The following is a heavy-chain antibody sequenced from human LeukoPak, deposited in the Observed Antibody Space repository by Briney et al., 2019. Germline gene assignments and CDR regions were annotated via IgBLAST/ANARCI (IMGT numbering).Heavy chain of an antibody. CDR2: FDPEDGET. CDR1: GDTLSELA. V-gene: IGHV1-24*01. Sequence: ASVKVSCKVSGDTLSELAMHWVRQVPGKGFEWMGGFDPEDGETVYAQKFQGRFTMTEDSSTDTAYMELTSLRSEDTAVYYCTTDGKSNYENWFDPWSQGTLVTVSS. CDR3: TTDGKSNYENWFDP. J-gene: IGHJ5*02. D-gene: IGHD3-3*01.